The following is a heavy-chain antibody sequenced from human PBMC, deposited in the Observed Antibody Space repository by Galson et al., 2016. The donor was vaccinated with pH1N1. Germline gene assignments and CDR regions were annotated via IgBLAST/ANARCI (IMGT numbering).Heavy chain of an antibody. CDR1: GGSISSGGCY. J-gene: IGHJ5*02. V-gene: IGHV4-61*02. CDR3: ARDVDFGELGKWLDP. Sequence: TLSLTCTVSGGSISSGGCYWSWIRQPAGKGLEWIGRIYTSGSTNYNPSLKSRVTISVDTSKNQFSLKLSSVTAADTAVYYCARDVDFGELGKWLDPWGQGTLVTVSS. CDR2: IYTSGST. D-gene: IGHD3-10*01.